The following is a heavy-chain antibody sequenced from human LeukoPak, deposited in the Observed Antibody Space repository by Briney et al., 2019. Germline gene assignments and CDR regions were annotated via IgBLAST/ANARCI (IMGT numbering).Heavy chain of an antibody. Sequence: KPSETLSLTCTVSGGSISSYYWSWIRRPPGKGLEWIGYIYYSGSTNYNPPLKSRVAISVDTSKNQFSLELSSVTAADTAVYYCARHWTEDSSGYYPFDIWGQGTMVTVSS. D-gene: IGHD3-22*01. CDR3: ARHWTEDSSGYYPFDI. J-gene: IGHJ3*02. V-gene: IGHV4-59*08. CDR1: GGSISSYY. CDR2: IYYSGST.